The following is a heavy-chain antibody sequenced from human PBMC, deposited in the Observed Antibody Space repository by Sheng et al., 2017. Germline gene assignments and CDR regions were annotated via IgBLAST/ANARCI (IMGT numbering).Heavy chain of an antibody. V-gene: IGHV3-21*05. CDR1: GFTFSSYG. J-gene: IGHJ4*02. D-gene: IGHD2-21*01. CDR3: ARDRDYGGEIY. Sequence: EVQLVESGGGLVKPGGSLRLSCAASGFTFSSYGMNWVRQAPGKGLEWVSYISASGGDMSYANSVRGRFTVSRDNAKNSLYLQMNSLRGEDTAVYYCARDRDYGGEIYWGQGTLVTVSS. CDR2: ISASGGDM.